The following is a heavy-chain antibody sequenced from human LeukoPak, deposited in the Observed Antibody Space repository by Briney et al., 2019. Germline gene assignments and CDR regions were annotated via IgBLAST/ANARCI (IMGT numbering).Heavy chain of an antibody. J-gene: IGHJ4*02. V-gene: IGHV3-23*01. CDR1: GFTFSSYA. D-gene: IGHD3-3*01. CDR2: ISGSGGST. Sequence: GGSLRLSCAASGFTFSSYAMSWVRQAPGKGLEWVSAISGSGGSTYYADSAKGRFTISRDNSKNTLYLQMNSLRAEDTAVYYCAKTSSYYDFWSGSQEPFDYWGQGTLVTVSS. CDR3: AKTSSYYDFWSGSQEPFDY.